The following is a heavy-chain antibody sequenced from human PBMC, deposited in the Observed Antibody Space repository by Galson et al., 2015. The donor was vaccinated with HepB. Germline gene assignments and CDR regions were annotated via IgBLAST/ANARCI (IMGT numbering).Heavy chain of an antibody. J-gene: IGHJ5*01. Sequence: SVKVSCKASGDSFSIYAMSWVRQAPGQGLEWMGGISPILGIPNYAQKFQDRVTITADKSTGTAFMELSSLRSEDTAVYYCARADDFLSGYRDAGTSRWFDSWGQGTLVIVSS. V-gene: IGHV1-69*10. CDR3: ARADDFLSGYRDAGTSRWFDS. CDR1: GDSFSIYA. CDR2: ISPILGIP. D-gene: IGHD3-3*01.